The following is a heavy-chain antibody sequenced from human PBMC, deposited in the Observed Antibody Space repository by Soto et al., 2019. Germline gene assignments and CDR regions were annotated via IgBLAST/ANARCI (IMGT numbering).Heavy chain of an antibody. CDR1: GFTFSSYD. CDR2: IGTAGDT. V-gene: IGHV3-13*01. D-gene: IGHD3-16*01. Sequence: EVQLVESGGGLVQPGGSLRLSCAASGFTFSSYDMHWVRQATGKGLEWVSAIGTAGDTYYPGSVKGRFTISRENAKNSLYLQMNSLRAGDTAVYYCARDGGGDAFEIWGQGTMVTVSS. J-gene: IGHJ3*02. CDR3: ARDGGGDAFEI.